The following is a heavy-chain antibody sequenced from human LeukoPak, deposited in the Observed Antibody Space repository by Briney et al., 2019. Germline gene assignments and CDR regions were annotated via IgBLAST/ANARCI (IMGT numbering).Heavy chain of an antibody. CDR2: IYYSGST. V-gene: IGHV4-39*02. D-gene: IGHD3-10*01. J-gene: IGHJ6*03. CDR3: ARDTLTMVRGGAYYYMDV. Sequence: SETLSLTCTVSGGSISSSSYYWGWIRQPPGKGLEWIGSIYYSGSTYYNPSLKSRVTISVDPSKNQFSLKLSSVTAADTAVYYCARDTLTMVRGGAYYYMDVWGKGTTVAISS. CDR1: GGSISSSSYY.